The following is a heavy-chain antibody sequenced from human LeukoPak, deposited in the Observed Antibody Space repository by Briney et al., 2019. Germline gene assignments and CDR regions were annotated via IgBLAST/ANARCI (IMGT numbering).Heavy chain of an antibody. D-gene: IGHD4-17*01. Sequence: SETLSLTCTVSGGSFSSPYWSWIRQPPGKGLEWIGYISYIGSTSYNPSLKSRVTISVDTSKNQFSLRLSSVTAADTAVYYCARDPTTVTKGLDIWGQGTMVTVSS. CDR3: ARDPTTVTKGLDI. CDR1: GGSFSSPY. J-gene: IGHJ3*02. V-gene: IGHV4-59*11. CDR2: ISYIGST.